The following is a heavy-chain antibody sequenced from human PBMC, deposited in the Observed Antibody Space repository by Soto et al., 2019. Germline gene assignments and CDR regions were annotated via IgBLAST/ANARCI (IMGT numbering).Heavy chain of an antibody. CDR3: ARSQTPTESAF. Sequence: QIQLVQSEGEVKKPGASVKVACKTSGYTFTNYGVSWVRQAPGQGLEWMGWLNTYNGNTKYAQKFQGRVTMTTDTAASTDYVELRSLRSDYTAMSYCARSQTPTESAFGGQGTLVTVSS. J-gene: IGHJ4*02. V-gene: IGHV1-18*04. CDR1: GYTFTNYG. CDR2: LNTYNGNT.